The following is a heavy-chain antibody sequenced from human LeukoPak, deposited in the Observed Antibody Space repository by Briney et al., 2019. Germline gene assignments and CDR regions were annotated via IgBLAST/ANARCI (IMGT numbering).Heavy chain of an antibody. V-gene: IGHV3-53*01. J-gene: IGHJ6*04. D-gene: IGHD3-10*01. CDR1: GFTVSSNY. CDR2: IYSGGST. CDR3: ASFPATYYYGSSEMDV. Sequence: GGSLRLSCAASGFTVSSNYMSWVRQAPGKGLEWVSVIYSGGSTYYADSVKGRFTISRDNSKNTLYLQMNSLRAEDTAVYHCASFPATYYYGSSEMDVWGKGTTVTISS.